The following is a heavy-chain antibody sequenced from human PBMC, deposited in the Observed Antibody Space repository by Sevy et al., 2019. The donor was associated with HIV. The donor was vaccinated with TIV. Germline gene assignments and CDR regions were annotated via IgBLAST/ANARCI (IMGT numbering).Heavy chain of an antibody. CDR2: ISWDGGST. CDR1: GFTFDDYA. V-gene: IGHV3-43D*03. J-gene: IGHJ6*02. D-gene: IGHD3-10*01. CDR3: AKEMHGDYYYYDMDV. Sequence: GGSLRLSCAASGFTFDDYAMHWVRQAPGKGLEWVSLISWDGGSTYYADPVKGRFTISRDNSKNSLYLQMNSLRAEDTALYYCAKEMHGDYYYYDMDVWGQGTTDTVSS.